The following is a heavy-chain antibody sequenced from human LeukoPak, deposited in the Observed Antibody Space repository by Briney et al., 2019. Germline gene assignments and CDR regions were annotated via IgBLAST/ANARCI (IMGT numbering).Heavy chain of an antibody. CDR1: GFTFSNYS. Sequence: GGSLRLSCAGSGFTFSNYSINWVRQAPGKGLEWVSSISPSSHYIYYADSVKGRFTISRDNSKNTLYLQMNSLRVEDTAVYYCARDSDLDYWGQGTLVTVSS. J-gene: IGHJ4*02. CDR2: ISPSSHYI. CDR3: ARDSDLDY. V-gene: IGHV3-21*04.